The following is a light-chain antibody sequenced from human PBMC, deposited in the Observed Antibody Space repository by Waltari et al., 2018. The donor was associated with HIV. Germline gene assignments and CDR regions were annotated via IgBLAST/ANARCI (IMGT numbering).Light chain of an antibody. J-gene: IGLJ1*01. CDR3: SSYTTTSTLYV. CDR1: SSDIDVYKY. Sequence: QSTLTQPASVSGSPGQSVTISCTGISSDIDVYKYFSWYQQHPGKATKPWIYDVINRPSGVSRSFSGSKAANTASLSISGLQAEDEADYYCSSYTTTSTLYVFGTGTKVTV. V-gene: IGLV2-14*03. CDR2: DVI.